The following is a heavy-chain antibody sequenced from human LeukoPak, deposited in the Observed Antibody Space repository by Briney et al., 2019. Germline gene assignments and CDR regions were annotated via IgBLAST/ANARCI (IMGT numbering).Heavy chain of an antibody. CDR2: ISGGSSFT. V-gene: IGHV3-21*04. D-gene: IGHD6-13*01. J-gene: IGHJ4*02. CDR1: GFSFSSFS. Sequence: GGSLRLSCAASGFSFSSFSMNWVRQAPGKGLEWVSYISGGSSFTYYVDSVKGRFTISRDNAKNSLYLQMNSLRAEDTALYYCARDRGPVGSSWGGFDYWGQGTLVTVSS. CDR3: ARDRGPVGSSWGGFDY.